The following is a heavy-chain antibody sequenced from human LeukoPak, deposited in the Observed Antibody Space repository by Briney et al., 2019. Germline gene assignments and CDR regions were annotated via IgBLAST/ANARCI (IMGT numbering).Heavy chain of an antibody. Sequence: PSETLSLTCTVSGGSISSSSYYWGWIRQPPGKGLEWIGSIYYSGSTYYNPSLKSRVTISVDTSKNQFSLKLGSVTAADTAVYYCARDSMIPPEDGMDVWGQGTTVTVSS. CDR3: ARDSMIPPEDGMDV. V-gene: IGHV4-39*07. CDR2: IYYSGST. CDR1: GGSISSSSYY. D-gene: IGHD2/OR15-2a*01. J-gene: IGHJ6*02.